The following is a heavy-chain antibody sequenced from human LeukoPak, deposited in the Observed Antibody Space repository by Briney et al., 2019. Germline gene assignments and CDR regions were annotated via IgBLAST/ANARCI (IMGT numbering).Heavy chain of an antibody. V-gene: IGHV5-51*01. CDR1: GYSFTTYW. CDR3: ARHIRHVGNCSGGSCYTGSGYFDY. Sequence: GDSLKISCKGSGYSFTTYWIGWVRQMPGKGLEWMGIIYPGDSDTRYSPSFQGQVTISADKSINTAYLQWSGLKASGTAIYYCARHIRHVGNCSGGSCYTGSGYFDYWGQGTLVTVSS. J-gene: IGHJ4*02. CDR2: IYPGDSDT. D-gene: IGHD2-15*01.